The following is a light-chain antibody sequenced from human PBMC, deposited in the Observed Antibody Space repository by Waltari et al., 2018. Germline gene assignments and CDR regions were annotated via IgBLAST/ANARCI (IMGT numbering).Light chain of an antibody. CDR1: QSISDH. Sequence: DIQLTQSPSSLSLSVGDRVTITCRASQSISDHLNWYQQKPVEAPKLLIYVASNLESGFPSRFSGSGSGTDFTLTINSLQPGEFATYYCQQSFRTPYTFGQGTKLEVK. J-gene: IGKJ2*01. CDR3: QQSFRTPYT. V-gene: IGKV1-39*01. CDR2: VAS.